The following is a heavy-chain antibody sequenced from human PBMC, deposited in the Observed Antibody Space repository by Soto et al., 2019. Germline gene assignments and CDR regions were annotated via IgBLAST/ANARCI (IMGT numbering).Heavy chain of an antibody. CDR2: ISYRGSNK. CDR3: ARVSREVWFNFLGDY. Sequence: ESGGGVVQPGRSLRLSCAASKFTFSSYAMHWVRQAPGKELEWVAVISYRGSNKYYADSVKGRFTISRDNSRDTLYLQMSSLRSEDTAVYYCARVSREVWFNFLGDYWGQGTLVTVSS. J-gene: IGHJ4*02. D-gene: IGHD3-16*02. V-gene: IGHV3-30-3*01. CDR1: KFTFSSYA.